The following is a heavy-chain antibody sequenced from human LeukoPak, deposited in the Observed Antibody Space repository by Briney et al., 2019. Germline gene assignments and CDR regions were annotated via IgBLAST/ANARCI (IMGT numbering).Heavy chain of an antibody. D-gene: IGHD4-23*01. J-gene: IGHJ3*02. CDR2: IYSGVST. CDR3: ARDNGGDVFDI. Sequence: GGSLRLSCAASGVTVSSNYMSWGRQAPGKGLEWGSLIYSGVSTYYADSVKGRFTISRANAKTSRFLKRTSLRAEDTAVYSCARDNGGDVFDIWGQGTMVTVSS. CDR1: GVTVSSNY. V-gene: IGHV3-53*01.